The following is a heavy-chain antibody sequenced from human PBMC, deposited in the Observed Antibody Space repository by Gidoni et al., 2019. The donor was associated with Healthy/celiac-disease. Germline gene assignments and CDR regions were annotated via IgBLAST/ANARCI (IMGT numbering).Heavy chain of an antibody. V-gene: IGHV3-33*01. CDR3: ARDGGYSGYDPGFYFDY. Sequence: QVQLVESGGGVVQPGRSLRLSCAASGFTFSSYGMHWVRQAPGKGLEWVAVIWYDGSNKYYADSVKGRFTISRDNSKNTLYLQMNSLRAEDTAVYYCARDGGYSGYDPGFYFDYWGQGTLVTVSS. J-gene: IGHJ4*02. CDR1: GFTFSSYG. CDR2: IWYDGSNK. D-gene: IGHD5-12*01.